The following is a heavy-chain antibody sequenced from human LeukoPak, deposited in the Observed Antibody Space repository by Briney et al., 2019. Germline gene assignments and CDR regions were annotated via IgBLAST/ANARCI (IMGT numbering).Heavy chain of an antibody. CDR1: RYTFTSYD. V-gene: IGHV1-8*01. Sequence: ASVKVSCKASRYTFTSYDINWVRQATGQGLEWMGWINPNSGNTGYPQKFQGRVTMTRNTSISTAYMELSSLRSEDTAVYYCARGRVSHYFVYWGQGTLVTVSS. CDR3: ARGRVSHYFVY. CDR2: INPNSGNT. J-gene: IGHJ4*02. D-gene: IGHD2-8*01.